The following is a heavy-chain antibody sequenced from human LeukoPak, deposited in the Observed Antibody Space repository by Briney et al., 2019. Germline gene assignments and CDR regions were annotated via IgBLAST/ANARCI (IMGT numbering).Heavy chain of an antibody. CDR2: IYHSGST. J-gene: IGHJ4*02. D-gene: IGHD6-19*01. CDR3: ARHLNLFYMGSGWCFDY. CDR1: GGSISSGGYS. Sequence: PSETLSLTCAVSGGSISSGGYSWSWIRQPPGKGLEWIGYIYHSGSTYYNPSLKSRVTISVDTSKNQFSLKLSSVTAADTAVYYCARHLNLFYMGSGWCFDYWGQGTLVTVSS. V-gene: IGHV4-30-2*01.